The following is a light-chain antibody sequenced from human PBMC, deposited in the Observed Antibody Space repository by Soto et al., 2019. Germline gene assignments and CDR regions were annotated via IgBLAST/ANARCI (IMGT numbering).Light chain of an antibody. V-gene: IGLV1-40*01. CDR2: GNS. J-gene: IGLJ1*01. Sequence: QAVVTQPPSVSGAPGQRVTISCTGSSSNIGATYDVQWYQQLPGTAPKLLIYGNSNRPSGVPDRFSGSKSGTSASLAITGLQADDEADYYCQSYDSSLSAHYVFGTGTKVTVL. CDR1: SSNIGATYD. CDR3: QSYDSSLSAHYV.